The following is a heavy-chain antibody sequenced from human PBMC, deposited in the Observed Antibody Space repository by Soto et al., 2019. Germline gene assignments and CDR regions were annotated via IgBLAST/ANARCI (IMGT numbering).Heavy chain of an antibody. V-gene: IGHV1-69*01. J-gene: IGHJ5*02. Sequence: QVQLVQSGAGWRKPGSSGKFSCKASEGTFSSYAITGGRQAPGKGLEWMGGIIPIFGTANYAQKFQGRVTITADESTSTAYMELSSLRSEDTAVYYCASGGSGYYYEPWGQGTLVTVSS. CDR1: EGTFSSYA. CDR3: ASGGSGYYYEP. CDR2: IIPIFGTA. D-gene: IGHD3-22*01.